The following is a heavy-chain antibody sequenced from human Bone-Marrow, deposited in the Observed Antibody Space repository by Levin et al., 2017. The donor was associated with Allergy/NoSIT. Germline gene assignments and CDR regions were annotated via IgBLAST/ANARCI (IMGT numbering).Heavy chain of an antibody. D-gene: IGHD2-15*01. CDR3: ARVPVGYCSGGSCYGFYYYYGMDV. V-gene: IGHV3-7*01. CDR1: GFTFSSYW. CDR2: IKQDGSEK. J-gene: IGHJ6*02. Sequence: GGSLRLSCAASGFTFSSYWMSWVRQAPGKGLEWVANIKQDGSEKYYVDSVKGRFTISRDNAKNSLYLQMNSLRAEDTAVYYCARVPVGYCSGGSCYGFYYYYGMDVWGQGTTVTVSS.